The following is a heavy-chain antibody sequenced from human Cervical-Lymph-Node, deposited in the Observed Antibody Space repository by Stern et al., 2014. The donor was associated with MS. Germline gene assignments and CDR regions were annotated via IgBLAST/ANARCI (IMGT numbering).Heavy chain of an antibody. J-gene: IGHJ4*02. Sequence: VQLVQSGAEVKKPGSSVKVSCKASGGTFSTYVISWVRQAPGQGLECMGGLIPLFGAANYAQKFQGRVPITADDSTSTAYMELSSLRAEDTAVYYCARGKTGDPNFDYWGQGTLVTVSS. CDR3: ARGKTGDPNFDY. V-gene: IGHV1-69*01. D-gene: IGHD7-27*01. CDR1: GGTFSTYV. CDR2: LIPLFGAA.